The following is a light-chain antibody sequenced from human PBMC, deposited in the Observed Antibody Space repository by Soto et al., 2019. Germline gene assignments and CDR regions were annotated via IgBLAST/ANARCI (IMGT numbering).Light chain of an antibody. V-gene: IGKV3-11*01. Sequence: AALSLKQRERATLSCRASQSVSSYLAWYQQKPGQAPRLLIYDASNRATGIPARFSGSGSGTDFTLTISSLEPEDFAVYYCQQRSNWPITSGQRTLLAV. CDR1: QSVSSY. CDR3: QQRSNWPIT. J-gene: IGKJ5*01. CDR2: DAS.